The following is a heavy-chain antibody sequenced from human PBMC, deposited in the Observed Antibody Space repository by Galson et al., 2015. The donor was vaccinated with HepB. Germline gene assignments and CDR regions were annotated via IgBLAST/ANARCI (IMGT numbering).Heavy chain of an antibody. CDR3: ARDASPILGYCSSTSCYDGRNWFDP. D-gene: IGHD2-2*01. V-gene: IGHV1-46*01. CDR2: INPSGGST. J-gene: IGHJ5*02. Sequence: SVKVSCKASGYTFTSYYMHWVRQAPGQGLEWMGIINPSGGSTSYAQKFQGRVTMTRDTSTSTVYMELSSLRSEDTAVYYCARDASPILGYCSSTSCYDGRNWFDPWGQGTLVTVSS. CDR1: GYTFTSYY.